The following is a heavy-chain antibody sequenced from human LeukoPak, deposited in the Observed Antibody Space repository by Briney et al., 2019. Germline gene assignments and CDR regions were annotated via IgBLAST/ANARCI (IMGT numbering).Heavy chain of an antibody. D-gene: IGHD6-6*01. V-gene: IGHV1-2*02. J-gene: IGHJ4*02. Sequence: ASVKVSCKASGYTFTGYYMHWVRRAPGQGLEWMGWINPNSGGTNYAQKFQGRVTMTRDTSISTAYMELSRLRSDDTAVCYCARDRGYSSSYVDYWGQGTLVTVSS. CDR2: INPNSGGT. CDR1: GYTFTGYY. CDR3: ARDRGYSSSYVDY.